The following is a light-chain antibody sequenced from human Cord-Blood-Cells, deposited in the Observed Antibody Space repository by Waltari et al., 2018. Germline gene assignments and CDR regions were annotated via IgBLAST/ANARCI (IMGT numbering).Light chain of an antibody. J-gene: IGLJ3*02. CDR2: EVS. Sequence: QSALTQPASVSGSPGQSITISCTGTSSDVGCYNLVSWYQQHPGKAPKLMIHEVSKRPSGVSNRFSGSKSGNTASLTISGLQAEDEADYYCCSYAGSSTWVFGGGTKLTVL. V-gene: IGLV2-23*02. CDR3: CSYAGSSTWV. CDR1: SSDVGCYNL.